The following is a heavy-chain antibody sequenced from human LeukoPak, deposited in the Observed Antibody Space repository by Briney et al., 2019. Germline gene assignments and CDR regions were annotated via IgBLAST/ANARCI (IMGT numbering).Heavy chain of an antibody. V-gene: IGHV3-7*03. J-gene: IGHJ4*02. CDR1: GFNFRAYW. D-gene: IGHD6-13*01. Sequence: QPGGSLRLSCTTSGFNFRAYWMGWVRQAPGKGLEWVANIKQDGSEKYSVDSVKGRFTISRDNAKNSLYLQMNSLRAEDTAVYYCAKDTRLIAAASWDYWGQGTLVTVSS. CDR2: IKQDGSEK. CDR3: AKDTRLIAAASWDY.